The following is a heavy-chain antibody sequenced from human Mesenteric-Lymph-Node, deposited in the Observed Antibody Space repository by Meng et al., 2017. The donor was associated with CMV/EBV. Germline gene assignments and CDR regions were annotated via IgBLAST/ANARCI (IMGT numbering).Heavy chain of an antibody. CDR3: AGGIAAAGSRWFDP. Sequence: QVQLVQSVAEVRKPGSSVKVSCKASGGTFSSYTISWVRQAPGQGLEWMGRIISILGIANYAQKFQGRVTITADKSTSTAYMELSSLRSEDTAVYYCAGGIAAAGSRWFDPWGQGTLVTVSS. J-gene: IGHJ5*02. CDR2: IISILGIA. D-gene: IGHD6-13*01. V-gene: IGHV1-69*02. CDR1: GGTFSSYT.